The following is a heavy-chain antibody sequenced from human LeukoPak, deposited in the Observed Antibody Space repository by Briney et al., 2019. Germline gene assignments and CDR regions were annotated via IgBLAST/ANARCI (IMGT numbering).Heavy chain of an antibody. J-gene: IGHJ4*02. V-gene: IGHV1-69*13. D-gene: IGHD1-14*01. CDR3: ASSPDPGLFDY. Sequence: SVKVSCKASGGTFSSYAISWVRQAPGQGLGWMGGIIPIFGTANYAQKFQGRVTITADESTSTAYMELSSLRSEDTAVYYCASSPDPGLFDYWGQGTLVTVSS. CDR1: GGTFSSYA. CDR2: IIPIFGTA.